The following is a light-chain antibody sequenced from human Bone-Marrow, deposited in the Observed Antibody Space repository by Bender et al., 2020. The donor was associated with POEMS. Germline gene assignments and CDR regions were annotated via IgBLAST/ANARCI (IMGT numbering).Light chain of an antibody. V-gene: IGLV2-8*01. CDR1: SSDVGAYNY. J-gene: IGLJ1*01. CDR3: ASYTSRSAVYV. Sequence: QSALTQPPSASGSPGQSVTISCTGTSSDVGAYNYVSWYQLHPGKAPKLMIYEVNKRPSGVPDRFSGSKSGNTASLTVSGLQAEDEANYYCASYTSRSAVYVFGTGTKATVL. CDR2: EVN.